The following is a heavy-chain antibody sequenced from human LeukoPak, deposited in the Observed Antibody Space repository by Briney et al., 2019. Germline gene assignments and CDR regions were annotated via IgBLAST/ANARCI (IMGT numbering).Heavy chain of an antibody. Sequence: SETLSLTCAVYGGSFSGYYWSWIRQPPGKGLEWIGEINHSGSTNYNPSLKSRVTISVDTSKNQFSLKLSSVTAADTAVYYCVEYDSGSYRAYFDSWGQGILVTVSS. CDR3: VEYDSGSYRAYFDS. D-gene: IGHD3-10*01. V-gene: IGHV4-34*01. J-gene: IGHJ4*02. CDR2: INHSGST. CDR1: GGSFSGYY.